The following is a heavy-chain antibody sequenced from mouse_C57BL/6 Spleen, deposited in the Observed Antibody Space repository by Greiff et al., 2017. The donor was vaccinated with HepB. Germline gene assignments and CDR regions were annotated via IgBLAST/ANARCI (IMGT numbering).Heavy chain of an antibody. V-gene: IGHV14-4*01. J-gene: IGHJ3*01. CDR1: GFNIKDDY. CDR3: TAHLLWSY. D-gene: IGHD2-1*01. CDR2: IDPENGDT. Sequence: EVKLQQSGAELVRPGASVKLSCTASGFNIKDDYMHWVKQRPEQGLEWIGWIDPENGDTEYASKFQGKATITADTSSNTAYLQLSSLTSEDTAVYYCTAHLLWSYWGQRTLVTVSA.